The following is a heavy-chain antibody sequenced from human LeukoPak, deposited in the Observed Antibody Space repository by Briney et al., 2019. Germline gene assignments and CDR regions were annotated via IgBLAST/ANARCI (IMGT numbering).Heavy chain of an antibody. CDR3: AKDRVVRGVMGAGAY. D-gene: IGHD3-10*02. CDR2: ISGSGSDT. J-gene: IGHJ4*02. Sequence: GGSLRLSCAASGFIFSDYYMTWIRQAPGKGLEWLSYISGSGSDTNYADSVKGRFTTSRDNAKNTLHLQMNSLRVEDTAVYYCAKDRVVRGVMGAGAYWGQGTLVTVSS. CDR1: GFIFSDYY. V-gene: IGHV3-11*05.